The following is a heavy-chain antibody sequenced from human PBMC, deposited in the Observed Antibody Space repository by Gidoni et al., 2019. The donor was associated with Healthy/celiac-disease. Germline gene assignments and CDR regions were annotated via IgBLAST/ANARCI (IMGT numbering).Heavy chain of an antibody. J-gene: IGHJ3*02. CDR2: IGDAVSTI. CDR3: ARTDYYDSSGYWVDAFDI. V-gene: IGHV3-33*01. D-gene: IGHD3-22*01. Sequence: PLVESGGGVVQPGRSLRLACAASGCTIRSYGLHWGRQAPGLGLEWVSVIGDAVSTIYYADSVKGRFTISSDNSKHSLYLQMNSLRAEDTAVYYCARTDYYDSSGYWVDAFDIWGQGTMVTVSS. CDR1: GCTIRSYG.